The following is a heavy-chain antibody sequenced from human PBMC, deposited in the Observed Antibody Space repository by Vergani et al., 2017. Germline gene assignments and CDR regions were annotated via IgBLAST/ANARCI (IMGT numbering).Heavy chain of an antibody. CDR2: VSGSSATP. V-gene: IGHV3-23*01. Sequence: EVQLLESGGGLVQPGGSLRLSCEASGFSFPGYAMSWVRQAPGKGLEWVSSVSGSSATPYYADSVKGRFIISRDNSKNTLHLQMNSLRAKDTAVYYCAKSPNFNNRPTDYWGQGTLVTVSS. CDR3: AKSPNFNNRPTDY. CDR1: GFSFPGYA. J-gene: IGHJ4*02. D-gene: IGHD1/OR15-1a*01.